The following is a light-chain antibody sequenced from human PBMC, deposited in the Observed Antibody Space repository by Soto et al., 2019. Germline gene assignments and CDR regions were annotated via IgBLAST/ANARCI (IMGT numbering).Light chain of an antibody. V-gene: IGLV2-14*01. CDR1: SSDVGGYNY. Sequence: QYALTQPASVSGSPGQSITISCTGTSSDVGGYNYVSWYQQHPGKAPKLMIYDVSNRPSGVSNRFSGSKSGNTASLTISGLQAEDEADSYCSSYTSSSTLVVFGGGTKLTVL. CDR3: SSYTSSSTLVV. CDR2: DVS. J-gene: IGLJ2*01.